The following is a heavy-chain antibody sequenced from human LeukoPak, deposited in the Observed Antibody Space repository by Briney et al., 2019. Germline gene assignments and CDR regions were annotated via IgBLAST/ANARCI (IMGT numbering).Heavy chain of an antibody. J-gene: IGHJ4*02. V-gene: IGHV3-48*01. D-gene: IGHD3-22*01. Sequence: GGSLRLSCAASGFTFSSYSMNWVRQAPGKGLEWVSYISSSSSTIYYADSVKGRFTISRDNAKNSLYLQMNSLRAEDTAVYYCARTRGSGYYYAFDYWGQGTLVTVSS. CDR1: GFTFSSYS. CDR2: ISSSSSTI. CDR3: ARTRGSGYYYAFDY.